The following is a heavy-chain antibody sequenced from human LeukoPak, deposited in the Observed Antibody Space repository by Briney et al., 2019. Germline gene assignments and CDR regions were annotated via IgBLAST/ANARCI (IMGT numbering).Heavy chain of an antibody. CDR2: ISSRGSTI. J-gene: IGHJ4*02. D-gene: IGHD3-3*01. CDR1: GFTFSSYD. CDR3: ARGSGYYPY. Sequence: GGSLRLSCAASGFTFSSYDMNWVRQAPGKGLEWVSYISSRGSTINYADSVKGRFTISSDNAKNSLYLQMNSLRAEDTAVYYCARGSGYYPYWGQGTVVTVS. V-gene: IGHV3-48*03.